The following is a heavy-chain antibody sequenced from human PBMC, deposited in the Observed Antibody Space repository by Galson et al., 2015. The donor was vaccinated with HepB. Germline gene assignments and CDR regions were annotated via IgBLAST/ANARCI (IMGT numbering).Heavy chain of an antibody. J-gene: IGHJ6*02. CDR3: AKGDVWGSAARNYGMDV. V-gene: IGHV3-23*01. CDR1: GFTFSNYA. D-gene: IGHD3-16*01. Sequence: SLRLSCAAPGFTFSNYAMTWVRQAPGKGLEWVSSISAGGDTTYYADSGKGRFTISRDNAKKMLSLRTNSLRAEDTAVYYCAKGDVWGSAARNYGMDVWGQGTTVTVSS. CDR2: ISAGGDTT.